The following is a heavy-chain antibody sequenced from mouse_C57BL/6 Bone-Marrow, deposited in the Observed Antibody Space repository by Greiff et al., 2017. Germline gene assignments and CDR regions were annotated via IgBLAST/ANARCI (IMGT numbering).Heavy chain of an antibody. CDR3: ARRGVLLRSFDV. D-gene: IGHD1-1*01. J-gene: IGHJ1*03. CDR2: ISNGGGST. V-gene: IGHV5-12*01. CDR1: GFTFSDYY. Sequence: DVMLVESGGGLVQPGGSLKLSCAASGFTFSDYYMYWVRQTPEKRLEWVAYISNGGGSTYYPDTVKGRFTISRDNAKNTLYLQMSRLKSEDTAMYYCARRGVLLRSFDVWGTGTTVTVSS.